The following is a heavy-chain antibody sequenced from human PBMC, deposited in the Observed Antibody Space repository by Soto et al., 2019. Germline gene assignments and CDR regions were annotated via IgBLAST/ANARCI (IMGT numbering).Heavy chain of an antibody. Sequence: QVQLVQSGAEVKKPGASVKVSCKASGYTFTSYYMHWVRQAPGQGLEWMGIINPSGGSTSYAQKFQGRVTRTRDTSTSTVYMERSSRRSEDTAVYYCASSSPGSRTLMDIGGQGTMVTVSS. CDR2: INPSGGST. J-gene: IGHJ3*02. D-gene: IGHD6-13*01. V-gene: IGHV1-46*03. CDR1: GYTFTSYY. CDR3: ASSSPGSRTLMDI.